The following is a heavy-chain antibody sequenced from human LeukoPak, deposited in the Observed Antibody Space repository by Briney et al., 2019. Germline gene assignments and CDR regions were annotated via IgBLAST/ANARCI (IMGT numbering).Heavy chain of an antibody. D-gene: IGHD3-10*01. CDR1: GFTVSSNY. Sequence: GGSLRLSCAASGFTVSSNYMSWVRQAPGKGLEWVSAISGSGGSTYYADSVKGRFTISRDNSKNTLYLQMNSLRAEDTAVYYCARDCHRPLITMVRGVHNWFDPWGQGTLVTVSS. V-gene: IGHV3-23*01. J-gene: IGHJ5*01. CDR3: ARDCHRPLITMVRGVHNWFDP. CDR2: ISGSGGST.